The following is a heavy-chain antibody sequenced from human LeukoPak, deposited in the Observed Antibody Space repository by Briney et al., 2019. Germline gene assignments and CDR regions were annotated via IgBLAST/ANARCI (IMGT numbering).Heavy chain of an antibody. CDR2: IYNGGST. CDR3: ARDEYSSSQDDYYYGMDV. J-gene: IGHJ6*02. Sequence: GGSLRLSCAASGFTVSSNYMSWVRQAPGKGLEWVSAIYNGGSTYYADSVKGRFTISRDNSKNTLYLQMNSLRAEDTAVYYCARDEYSSSQDDYYYGMDVWGQGTTVTVSS. D-gene: IGHD6-6*01. V-gene: IGHV3-53*05. CDR1: GFTVSSNY.